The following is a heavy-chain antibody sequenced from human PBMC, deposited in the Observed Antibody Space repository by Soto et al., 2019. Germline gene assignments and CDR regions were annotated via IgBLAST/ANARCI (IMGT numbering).Heavy chain of an antibody. CDR1: GFTFSSYS. CDR3: ARATYYYDSSGYYYLDY. Sequence: EVQLVESGGGLVQPGGSLRLSCAASGFTFSSYSMNWVRQAPGKGLEWVSSISSSSSYIYYADSVKGRFTITRDNAKNSLYLKMNSLRAEDTAVYYCARATYYYDSSGYYYLDYWGQGTLVTVSS. J-gene: IGHJ4*02. CDR2: ISSSSSYI. D-gene: IGHD3-22*01. V-gene: IGHV3-21*01.